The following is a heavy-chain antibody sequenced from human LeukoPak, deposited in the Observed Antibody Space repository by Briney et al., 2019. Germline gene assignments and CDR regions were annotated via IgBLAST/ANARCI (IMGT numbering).Heavy chain of an antibody. V-gene: IGHV1-2*02. Sequence: SVTVSCKASGYTLTGYYMHWVRQAPGQGLEWMGWINPNSGGTNYAQKFQGRVTMTRDTSISTAYMELSRLRSDDTAVYYCARDDRYDSSGYPFDYWGQGTLVTVSS. J-gene: IGHJ4*02. CDR2: INPNSGGT. CDR1: GYTLTGYY. CDR3: ARDDRYDSSGYPFDY. D-gene: IGHD3-22*01.